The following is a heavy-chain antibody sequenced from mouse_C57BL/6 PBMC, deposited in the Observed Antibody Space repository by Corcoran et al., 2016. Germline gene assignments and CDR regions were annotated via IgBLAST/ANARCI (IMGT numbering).Heavy chain of an antibody. CDR3: TTAQFTTVVATCDY. CDR1: GFNIKDYY. D-gene: IGHD1-1*01. V-gene: IGHV14-1*01. Sequence: EVQLQQSGAELVRPGASVKLSCTASGFNIKDYYMHWVKQRPEQGLEWIGRIDPEDGDTEYAPKFQGKATMTADTSSNTAYLQLSSLTSEDTAVYYCTTAQFTTVVATCDYWGQGTTLTVSS. CDR2: IDPEDGDT. J-gene: IGHJ2*01.